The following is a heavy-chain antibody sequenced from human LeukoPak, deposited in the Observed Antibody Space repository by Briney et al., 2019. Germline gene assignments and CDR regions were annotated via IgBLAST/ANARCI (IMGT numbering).Heavy chain of an antibody. CDR3: AWEEWLHHPGRYYYYGMDV. J-gene: IGHJ6*02. V-gene: IGHV4-39*07. CDR2: INHSGST. CDR1: GGSVSSSNYC. Sequence: TSETLSLTCTVSGGSVSSSNYCWGWIRQPPGKGLEWIGEINHSGSTNYNPSLKSRVTISVDTSKNQFSLKLSSVTAADTAVYYCAWEEWLHHPGRYYYYGMDVWGQGTTVTVSS. D-gene: IGHD3-3*01.